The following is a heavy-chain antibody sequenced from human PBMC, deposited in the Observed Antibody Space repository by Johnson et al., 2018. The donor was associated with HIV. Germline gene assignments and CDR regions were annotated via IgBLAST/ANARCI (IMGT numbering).Heavy chain of an antibody. V-gene: IGHV3-30*02. CDR2: IRFDGSNK. Sequence: QVQLVESGGGVVPPGGSLRLSCAASGFTFSSYDMHWVRQVPGKGLAWVAFIRFDGSNKYYADSVKGRFTISRDDSKNTLFLQMNSLRPEDTAVYYCAKDVNSLVWAFDIWGQGTMVTVSS. J-gene: IGHJ3*02. CDR3: AKDVNSLVWAFDI. D-gene: IGHD2/OR15-2a*01. CDR1: GFTFSSYD.